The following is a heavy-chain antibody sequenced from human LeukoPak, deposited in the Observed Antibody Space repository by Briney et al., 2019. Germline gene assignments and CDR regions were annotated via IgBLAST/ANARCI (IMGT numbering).Heavy chain of an antibody. J-gene: IGHJ4*02. D-gene: IGHD3-3*01. CDR2: INPNSGGT. Sequence: ASVKVSCKASGYTFTGYYMHWVRQAPGQGLEWMGWINPNSGGTNYAQKFQGRVTMTRDTSISTAYMELSRLRSDDTAVYYCARELDFWSGLDYWGQGTPVTVSS. CDR1: GYTFTGYY. V-gene: IGHV1-2*02. CDR3: ARELDFWSGLDY.